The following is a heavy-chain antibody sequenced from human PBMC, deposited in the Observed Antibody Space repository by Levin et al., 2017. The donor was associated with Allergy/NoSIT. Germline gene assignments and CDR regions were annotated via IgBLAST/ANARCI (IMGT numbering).Heavy chain of an antibody. J-gene: IGHJ3*02. V-gene: IGHV3-33*01. D-gene: IGHD6-19*01. CDR3: ARDVDSSGWYEVAFDI. CDR2: IWYDGSNK. CDR1: GFTFSSYG. Sequence: GESLKISCAASGFTFSSYGMHWVRQAPGKGLEWVAVIWYDGSNKYYVDSVKGRFTISRDNSKNTLYLQMNSLRAEDTAVYYCARDVDSSGWYEVAFDIWGQGTMVTVSS.